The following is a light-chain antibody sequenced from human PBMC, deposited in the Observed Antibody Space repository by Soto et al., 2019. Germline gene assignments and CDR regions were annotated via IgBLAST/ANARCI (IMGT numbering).Light chain of an antibody. CDR1: QSVTSF. CDR2: DAS. V-gene: IGKV3-11*01. CDR3: QQRTNWPLT. Sequence: DIVLTQSPVNLSLSPGERATLSCRASQSVTSFLALYQQKPGQAPRLLIYDASKRATGIPARFSGSGSGTDFTLTISSLEPEDSAVYYCQQRTNWPLTFGGGTKVEIK. J-gene: IGKJ4*01.